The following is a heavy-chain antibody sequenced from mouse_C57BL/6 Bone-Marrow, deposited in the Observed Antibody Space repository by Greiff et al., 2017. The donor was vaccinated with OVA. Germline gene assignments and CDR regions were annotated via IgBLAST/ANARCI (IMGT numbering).Heavy chain of an antibody. CDR2: ISDGGSYT. Sequence: DVHLVESGGGLVKPGGSLKLSCAASGFTFSSYAMSWVRQTPEKRLEWVATISDGGSYTYYPDNVKGRFTISRDNAKNNLYLQMSHLKSEDTAMYYCARAPYYGKYYYAMDYWGQGTSVTVSS. CDR3: ARAPYYGKYYYAMDY. J-gene: IGHJ4*01. CDR1: GFTFSSYA. D-gene: IGHD2-10*01. V-gene: IGHV5-4*01.